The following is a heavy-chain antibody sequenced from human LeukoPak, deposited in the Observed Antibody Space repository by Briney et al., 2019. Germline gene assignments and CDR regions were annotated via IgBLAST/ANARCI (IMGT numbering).Heavy chain of an antibody. CDR3: ARYCITSTCVERGSRLYCGMDV. J-gene: IGHJ6*02. Sequence: GGSLRLSCAASGLAFAIFAMSWVRQSPGKGLEWVSAISASGGDTYYADSVRGRFTISRDNSKNTVYLQMNSLRAEDTAVYSCARYCITSTCVERGSRLYCGMDVWGQGTTATVSS. CDR2: ISASGGDT. D-gene: IGHD2-2*01. CDR1: GLAFAIFA. V-gene: IGHV3-23*01.